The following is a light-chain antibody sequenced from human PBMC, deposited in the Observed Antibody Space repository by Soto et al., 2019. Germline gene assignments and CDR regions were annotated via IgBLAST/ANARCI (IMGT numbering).Light chain of an antibody. V-gene: IGLV2-14*01. CDR1: SSDVGTYNY. CDR3: SSYTSSSTSVV. J-gene: IGLJ2*01. Sequence: QSALTQPASVSGSPGQSITISCTGTSSDVGTYNYVSWYQQHPGKAPKLMTYDVSNRPSGVSDRFSGSKSGNTASLTISGLQAEDEADYYCSSYTSSSTSVVFGGGTKLTVL. CDR2: DVS.